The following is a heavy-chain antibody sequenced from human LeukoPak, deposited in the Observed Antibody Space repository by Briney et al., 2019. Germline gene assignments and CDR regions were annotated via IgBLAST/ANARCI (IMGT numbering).Heavy chain of an antibody. Sequence: PGGSLRLSCVASGFSFSRYRMNWVRQAPGKGLEWVSSMSISTSTFIYYADSVKGRFTISRDNAKNTLYLQMNSLRAEDTALYYCAKEHYTSSPGKGFDPWGQGTLVTVSS. CDR3: AKEHYTSSPGKGFDP. CDR1: GFSFSRYR. D-gene: IGHD6-13*01. V-gene: IGHV3-21*04. CDR2: MSISTSTFI. J-gene: IGHJ5*02.